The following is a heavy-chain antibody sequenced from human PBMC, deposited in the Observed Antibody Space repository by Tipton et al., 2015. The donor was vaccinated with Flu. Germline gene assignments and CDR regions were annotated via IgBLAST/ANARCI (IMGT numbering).Heavy chain of an antibody. V-gene: IGHV4-61*02. J-gene: IGHJ4*02. Sequence: TLSLTCTVSGGFITSGSYYWTWIRQSAGTGLEWIERIYTTGSTNYNPSLRSRVTISGDTSKNHFSLQLSSVTAADTAVYYCARSPSYSGSGIYPYYFDDWGQGTLVTVSS. CDR2: IYTTGST. D-gene: IGHD3-10*01. CDR3: ARSPSYSGSGIYPYYFDD. CDR1: GGFITSGSYY.